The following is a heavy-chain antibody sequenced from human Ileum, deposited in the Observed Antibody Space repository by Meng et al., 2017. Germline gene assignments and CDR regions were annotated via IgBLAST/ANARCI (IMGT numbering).Heavy chain of an antibody. Sequence: QGQLVQSGAEVKKPGASVRVSCKTSGFTFISYAIYWARQAPGQGLEWMGWITAGNGNTKYSQKFQGRVTITRETSASTAYMELSSLRSEDTAVYYCARDMPYSSGSFDYWGQGTLVTVSS. D-gene: IGHD3-10*01. CDR1: GFTFISYA. V-gene: IGHV1-3*01. CDR3: ARDMPYSSGSFDY. J-gene: IGHJ4*02. CDR2: ITAGNGNT.